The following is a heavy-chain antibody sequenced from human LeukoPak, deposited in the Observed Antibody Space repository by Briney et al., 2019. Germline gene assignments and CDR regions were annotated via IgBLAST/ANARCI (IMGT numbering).Heavy chain of an antibody. CDR2: INDSGST. J-gene: IGHJ4*02. Sequence: PSETLSLTCAVYGGSFSGYYWSWIRQPPGKGLEWIGEINDSGSTNYNPSLKSRVTISVHTSKNQFPLKLSSVTAADTAVYYCARRFTSSGWSYWGQGTLVTVSS. V-gene: IGHV4-34*01. CDR1: GGSFSGYY. CDR3: ARRFTSSGWSY. D-gene: IGHD6-19*01.